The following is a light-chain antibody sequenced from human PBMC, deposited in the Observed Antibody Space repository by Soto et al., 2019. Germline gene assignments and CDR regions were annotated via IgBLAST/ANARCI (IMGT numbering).Light chain of an antibody. Sequence: QSALTQPASVSGSPGQSITISCAGTGSDVGAYNLVSWYQQHPGKAPKLIMCEVNTRPSGISNRFSGSKSGDTASLTISGLQAEDDADYFCCSYAGTVAYVFGIGTKVTVL. CDR2: EVN. CDR3: CSYAGTVAYV. CDR1: GSDVGAYNL. V-gene: IGLV2-23*02. J-gene: IGLJ1*01.